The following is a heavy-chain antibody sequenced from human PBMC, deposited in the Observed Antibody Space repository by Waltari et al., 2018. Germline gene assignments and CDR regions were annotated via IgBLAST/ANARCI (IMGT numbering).Heavy chain of an antibody. D-gene: IGHD3-22*01. CDR2: IIPILGIA. CDR3: ARVIDSSGYYYGYDAFDI. CDR1: GGTFSSYT. J-gene: IGHJ3*02. Sequence: QVQLVQSGAEVKKPGSSVKVSCKASGGTFSSYTISRVRTAPGQGLEWMGRIIPILGIANYAQKFQGRVTITADKSTSTAYMELSSLRSEDTAVYYCARVIDSSGYYYGYDAFDIWGQGTMVTVSS. V-gene: IGHV1-69*02.